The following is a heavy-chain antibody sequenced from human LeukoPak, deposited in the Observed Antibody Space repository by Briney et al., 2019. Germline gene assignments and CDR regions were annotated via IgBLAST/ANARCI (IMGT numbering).Heavy chain of an antibody. J-gene: IGHJ4*02. CDR1: GYTFTSYY. CDR2: INPGSGTT. V-gene: IGHV1-46*01. D-gene: IGHD4-11*01. Sequence: GASVKVSCKASGYTFTSYYIHWMRQAPGQGLEWMGIINPGSGTTTYAQKFQGRVTMTRDTSTNTVYMELSSLRSEDTAVYYCARGISGGSTVTYFFDYWGQGTLVTVSS. CDR3: ARGISGGSTVTYFFDY.